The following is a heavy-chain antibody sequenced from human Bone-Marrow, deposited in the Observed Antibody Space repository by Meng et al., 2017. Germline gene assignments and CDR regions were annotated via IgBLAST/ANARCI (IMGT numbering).Heavy chain of an antibody. D-gene: IGHD4-17*01. Sequence: QVQLQESGPGLVKTSQTLSLTCTVSNDSIRSGDYYWSWIRQPPGKGLEWIGFIYYSGTTYYNPSLKSRVTISVDTSKNQFSLNLSSVTAADTAVYYCARDRGGYGDISYWGQGTLVTVSS. CDR3: ARDRGGYGDISY. CDR1: NDSIRSGDYY. J-gene: IGHJ4*02. CDR2: IYYSGTT. V-gene: IGHV4-30-4*01.